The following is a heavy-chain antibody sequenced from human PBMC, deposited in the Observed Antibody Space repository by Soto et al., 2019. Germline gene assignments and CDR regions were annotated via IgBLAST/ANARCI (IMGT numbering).Heavy chain of an antibody. V-gene: IGHV1-69*01. CDR3: ARDREDYGSVNYYKRIDF. Sequence: QVQLVQSGAEVKKPGSSVKVSCKASGGIFSTYAISWLRQAHVQGLEWMGGIIPIFGTPNYAQRFQGRVTITADEATTTSYMELSRLKSEDTAVYYCARDREDYGSVNYYKRIDFWGQGTLVTVSS. CDR2: IIPIFGTP. D-gene: IGHD3-10*01. CDR1: GGIFSTYA. J-gene: IGHJ4*02.